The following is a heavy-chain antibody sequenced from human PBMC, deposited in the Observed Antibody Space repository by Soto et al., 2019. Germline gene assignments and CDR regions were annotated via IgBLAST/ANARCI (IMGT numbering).Heavy chain of an antibody. Sequence: PSETLSLTLAVYGGSFSGFYWGWVRPPPGEGLEWIGEINHSGSTNYNPSLKSRVTISVDTSKNQFPLKLSSVTAADTAVYYCARGVQLALGDYYYYGMDVWGQGTTVTVYS. V-gene: IGHV4-34*01. CDR2: INHSGST. CDR3: ARGVQLALGDYYYYGMDV. J-gene: IGHJ6*02. D-gene: IGHD6-6*01. CDR1: GGSFSGFY.